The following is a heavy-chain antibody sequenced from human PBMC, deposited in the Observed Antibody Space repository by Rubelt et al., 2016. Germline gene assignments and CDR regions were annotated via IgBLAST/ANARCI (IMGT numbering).Heavy chain of an antibody. CDR3: ARDPRAGTTSFDY. V-gene: IGHV4-39*07. J-gene: IGHJ4*02. D-gene: IGHD1-7*01. Sequence: QLQLQESGPGLVKPSETLTLTCTVSGGSISSSSYYWGWIRQPPGKGLEWIGSIYYSGSTYYNPSLKSRGTISVERSKNRFALKLSSVTAADTAVYYCARDPRAGTTSFDYWGQGTLVTVSS. CDR2: IYYSGST. CDR1: GGSISSSSYY.